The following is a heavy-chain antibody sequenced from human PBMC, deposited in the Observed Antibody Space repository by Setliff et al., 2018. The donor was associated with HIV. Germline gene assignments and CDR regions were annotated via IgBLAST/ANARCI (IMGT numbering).Heavy chain of an antibody. V-gene: IGHV1-69*13. D-gene: IGHD3-22*01. CDR1: GDTFGSYA. CDR3: ARDPLTYDSSGYSFDS. J-gene: IGHJ4*02. Sequence: ASVKVSCKASGDTFGSYAISWVRQAPGQGLEWMGAIFPIFGTPNYAQKFQGRVTISADESTSTAYMELSSLTSEDTAVYYCARDPLTYDSSGYSFDSWGQGTLVTVSS. CDR2: IFPIFGTP.